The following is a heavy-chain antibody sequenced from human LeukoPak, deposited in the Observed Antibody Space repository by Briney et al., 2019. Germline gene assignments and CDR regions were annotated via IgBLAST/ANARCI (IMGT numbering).Heavy chain of an antibody. CDR1: GGSFSGYY. D-gene: IGHD3-22*01. Sequence: SETLSLTCAVYGGSFSGYYWSWIRQPPGKGLEWIGEINHSGSTNYNPSLKSRVTISVDTSKNQFSLKLSSVTAADTAVYYCARINYYDSRADAFDIWGQGTMVTVSS. CDR2: INHSGST. J-gene: IGHJ3*02. CDR3: ARINYYDSRADAFDI. V-gene: IGHV4-34*01.